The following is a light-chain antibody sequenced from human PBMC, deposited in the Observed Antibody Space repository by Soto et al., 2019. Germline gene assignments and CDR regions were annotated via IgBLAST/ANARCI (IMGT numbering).Light chain of an antibody. V-gene: IGLV2-23*01. CDR3: CSYAGSSTFYV. CDR2: EGS. J-gene: IGLJ1*01. Sequence: QSALTQPASVSGSPGQSITISCTGTSSDVGSYNLVSWYQQHPGKAPKLMIYEGSKRPSGVSNRFSGSKSGNTASLTISGLQAEDEADYYCCSYAGSSTFYVCGTGXKVTVL. CDR1: SSDVGSYNL.